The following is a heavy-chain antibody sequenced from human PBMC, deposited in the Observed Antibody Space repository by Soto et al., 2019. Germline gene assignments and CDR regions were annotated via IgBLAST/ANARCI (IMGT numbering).Heavy chain of an antibody. D-gene: IGHD4-17*01. CDR2: INHSGST. V-gene: IGHV4-34*01. CDR3: ARGIGVTTVTTTGCFDP. CDR1: GGSFSGYY. J-gene: IGHJ5*02. Sequence: QVQLQQWGAGLLKPSETLSLTCAVYGGSFSGYYWSWIRQPPGKGLEWIGEINHSGSTNYNPSLKSRVTISVDTSKNQFSLKLSSVTPADTALYYCARGIGVTTVTTTGCFDPWGQGTLVTVSS.